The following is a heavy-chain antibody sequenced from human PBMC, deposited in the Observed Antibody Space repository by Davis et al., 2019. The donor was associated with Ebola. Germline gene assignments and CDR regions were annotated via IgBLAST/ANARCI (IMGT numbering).Heavy chain of an antibody. J-gene: IGHJ6*02. CDR3: EVAVAGTGYMDV. CDR1: GFTFSGSA. V-gene: IGHV3-73*01. D-gene: IGHD6-19*01. CDR2: IRSKANSYAT. Sequence: GGSLRLSCAASGFTFSGSAMHWVRQASGKGLAWVGRIRSKANSYATASAASVKGRFTISRDDSKNTAYLQMNSLKTEDTAVYYCEVAVAGTGYMDVWGQGTTVTVSS.